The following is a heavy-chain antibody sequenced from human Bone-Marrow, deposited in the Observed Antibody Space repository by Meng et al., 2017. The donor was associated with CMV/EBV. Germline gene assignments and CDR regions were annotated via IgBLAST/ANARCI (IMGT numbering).Heavy chain of an antibody. CDR1: GGSISSYY. J-gene: IGHJ4*02. D-gene: IGHD6-13*01. Sequence: SEILSLTCTVSGGSISSYYWSWIRQPPGKGLEWIGYIYYSGSTNYNPSLKSRVTISVDTSKNQFTRKLSSVTAADTAVYYCARGSRQLIAALPFDYWGQGTLVTVSS. CDR2: IYYSGST. CDR3: ARGSRQLIAALPFDY. V-gene: IGHV4-59*01.